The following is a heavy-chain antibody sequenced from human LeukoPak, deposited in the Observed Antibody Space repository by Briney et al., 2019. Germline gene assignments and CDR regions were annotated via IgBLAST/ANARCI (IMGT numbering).Heavy chain of an antibody. CDR2: ISGSGGST. CDR1: GFTLSSYA. Sequence: GGSLRLSCAASGFTLSSYAMSWVRQAPGKGLEWVSAISGSGGSTYYADSVKGRLTISRDNSKNTLYLQMNSLRAEDTAVYYCAKWITMVRGVSKYYFDYWGQGTLVTVSS. V-gene: IGHV3-23*01. CDR3: AKWITMVRGVSKYYFDY. J-gene: IGHJ4*02. D-gene: IGHD3-10*01.